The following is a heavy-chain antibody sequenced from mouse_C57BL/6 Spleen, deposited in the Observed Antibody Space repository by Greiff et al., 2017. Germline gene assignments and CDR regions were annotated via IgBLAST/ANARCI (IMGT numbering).Heavy chain of an antibody. J-gene: IGHJ4*01. CDR1: GYTFTDYE. CDR3: TPNYDYAMDY. V-gene: IGHV1-15*01. CDR2: IDPETGGT. Sequence: QVQLQQPGAELVRPGASVTLSCKASGYTFTDYEMHWVKQTPVHGLEWIGAIDPETGGTAYNQKFKGKAILTADKSSSTAYMELRSLTSEDSAVYYCTPNYDYAMDYWGQGTSVTVSS. D-gene: IGHD2-1*01.